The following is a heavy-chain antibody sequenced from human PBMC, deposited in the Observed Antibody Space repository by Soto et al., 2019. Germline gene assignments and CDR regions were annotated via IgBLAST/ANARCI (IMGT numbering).Heavy chain of an antibody. CDR1: GYTLTELS. J-gene: IGHJ4*02. CDR3: ATAPYYYDSSGYRDYFDY. CDR2: FDPEDGET. V-gene: IGHV1-24*01. Sequence: QVQLVQSGAEVKKPGASVKVSCKVSGYTLTELSMHWVRQAPGKGLEWMGGFDPEDGETIYAQKFQGRVTMTEDTSTDTAYMELSSLRSEDTAVDYCATAPYYYDSSGYRDYFDYWGQGNLVTVSS. D-gene: IGHD3-22*01.